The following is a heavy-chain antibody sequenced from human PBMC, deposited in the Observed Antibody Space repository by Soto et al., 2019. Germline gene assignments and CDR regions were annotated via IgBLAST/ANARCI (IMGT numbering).Heavy chain of an antibody. CDR3: ARDREEIVGATTDYYYYGMDV. CDR1: GFTFSSYG. J-gene: IGHJ6*02. Sequence: GGSLRLSCAASGFTFSSYGMHWVRQAPGKGLEWVAVIWYDGSNKYYADSVKGRFTISRDNSKNTLYLQMNSLRAEDTAVYYCARDREEIVGATTDYYYYGMDVWGQGTTVTVSS. D-gene: IGHD1-26*01. V-gene: IGHV3-33*01. CDR2: IWYDGSNK.